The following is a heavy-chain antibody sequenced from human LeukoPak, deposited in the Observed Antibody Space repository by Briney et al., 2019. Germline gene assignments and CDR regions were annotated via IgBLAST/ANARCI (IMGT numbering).Heavy chain of an antibody. D-gene: IGHD2-2*01. Sequence: GGSLRLSCAASGFTFSSYSMNWFRQAPGKGLEWVSYISSSSSTIYYADSVKGRFTISRDNAKNSLYLQMNSLRAEDTAVYYCARDECSSTSCSFDYWGQGTLVTVSS. CDR2: ISSSSSTI. CDR3: ARDECSSTSCSFDY. J-gene: IGHJ4*02. CDR1: GFTFSSYS. V-gene: IGHV3-48*01.